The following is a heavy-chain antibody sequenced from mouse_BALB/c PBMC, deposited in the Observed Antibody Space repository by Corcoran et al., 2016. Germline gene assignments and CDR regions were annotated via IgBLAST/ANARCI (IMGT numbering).Heavy chain of an antibody. Sequence: EVQLQQSGPELVQPGASVKMSCKASGYTFTSYVMHWVKRKPGQGLEWIGYINPYNDGTKYNEKFKGKATLTSDKSSSTAYMELSSLTSEDSAVYYCARGTYYGNFYAMDYWGQGTSVTVSS. D-gene: IGHD2-10*01. V-gene: IGHV1S136*01. CDR2: INPYNDGT. J-gene: IGHJ4*01. CDR3: ARGTYYGNFYAMDY. CDR1: GYTFTSYV.